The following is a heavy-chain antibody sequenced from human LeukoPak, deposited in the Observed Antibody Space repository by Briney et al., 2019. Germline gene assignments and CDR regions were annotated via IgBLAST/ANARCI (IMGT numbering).Heavy chain of an antibody. Sequence: GGSLRLSCAASGFTFSSYATSWVRQAPGKGLEWVSTISGSGGRTYYTDSVKGRFTISRDNSKNTLFLQMNSLRAEDTAIYYCAKHQQIYGDSLMDVWGQGTTVTVSS. D-gene: IGHD4-17*01. J-gene: IGHJ6*02. CDR1: GFTFSSYA. CDR2: ISGSGGRT. V-gene: IGHV3-23*01. CDR3: AKHQQIYGDSLMDV.